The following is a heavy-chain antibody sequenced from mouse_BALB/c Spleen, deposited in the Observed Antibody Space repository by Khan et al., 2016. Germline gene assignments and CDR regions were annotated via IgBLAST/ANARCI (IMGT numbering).Heavy chain of an antibody. D-gene: IGHD1-1*01. J-gene: IGHJ2*01. Sequence: EVQLQESGPGLVKPSQSLSLTCSVTGYSITSGYYWNWIRQFPGNKLEWMGYISYDGSNNYNPSLKNRFSITLDTSRNQFFLKLNAVTTEDTATYYCASWDCGSRRYYLDYWGQGTTLTVSS. CDR2: ISYDGSN. V-gene: IGHV3-6*02. CDR1: GYSITSGYY. CDR3: ASWDCGSRRYYLDY.